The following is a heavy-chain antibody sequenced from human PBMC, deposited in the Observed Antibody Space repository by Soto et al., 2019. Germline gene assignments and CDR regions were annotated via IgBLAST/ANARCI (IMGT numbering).Heavy chain of an antibody. CDR1: GFTLSSYA. D-gene: IGHD3-10*01. V-gene: IGHV3-23*01. CDR3: AREGFTMFRGVFITAGYFDY. Sequence: EVQLLESGGGLVQPGGSLRLSCAASGFTLSSYAMSWVRQAPGKGLEWVSGISGSGGSTNYADSVKGRFTISRDNSKNTLYLQMDSLRAEDTAVYYCAREGFTMFRGVFITAGYFDYWGQGTLVTVSS. J-gene: IGHJ4*02. CDR2: ISGSGGST.